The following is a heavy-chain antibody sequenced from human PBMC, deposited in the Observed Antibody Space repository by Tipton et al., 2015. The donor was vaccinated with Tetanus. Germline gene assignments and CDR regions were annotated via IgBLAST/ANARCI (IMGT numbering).Heavy chain of an antibody. Sequence: TLSLTCTVSGGSINNGAYTWSWIRQSPGKGLEWIGYIFHTGGTYYNPSLKSRVTISVDGPKNQFSLNLKSVTAADTAVYYCARSHGSGGLLWFDSWRQGTLVTVSS. CDR2: IFHTGGT. V-gene: IGHV4-30-2*06. CDR1: GGSINNGAYT. J-gene: IGHJ5*01. D-gene: IGHD3-10*01. CDR3: ARSHGSGGLLWFDS.